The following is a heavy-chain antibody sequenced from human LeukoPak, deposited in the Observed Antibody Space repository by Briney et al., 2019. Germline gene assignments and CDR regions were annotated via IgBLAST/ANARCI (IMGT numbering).Heavy chain of an antibody. Sequence: ASVKVSCKASGYTFTSYAMNWVRQAPGQGLEWMGWINTNTGNPTYAQGFTGRFVFSLDTSVSTAYPQISSLKAEDTAVYYCARSIWYGSGSYWYYFDYWGQGTLVTVSS. J-gene: IGHJ4*02. D-gene: IGHD3-10*01. CDR2: INTNTGNP. V-gene: IGHV7-4-1*02. CDR3: ARSIWYGSGSYWYYFDY. CDR1: GYTFTSYA.